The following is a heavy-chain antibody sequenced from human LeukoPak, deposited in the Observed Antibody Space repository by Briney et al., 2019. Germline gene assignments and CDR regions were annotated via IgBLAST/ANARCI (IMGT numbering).Heavy chain of an antibody. CDR3: AKVGQLLLDYFDY. D-gene: IGHD2-2*01. V-gene: IGHV3-48*01. CDR1: GFTFSTFG. J-gene: IGHJ4*02. CDR2: ISSSSGTI. Sequence: GGSLRLSCAASGFTFSTFGMNWVRQAPGKGLEWVSYISSSSGTIYYADSLKGRFTISRDNAKNSLYLQMNSLRAEDTAVYYCAKVGQLLLDYFDYWGQGTLVTVSS.